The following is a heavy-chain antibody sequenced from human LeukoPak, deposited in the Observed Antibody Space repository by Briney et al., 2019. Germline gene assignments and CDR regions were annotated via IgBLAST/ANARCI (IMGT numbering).Heavy chain of an antibody. CDR2: IYSGGGT. V-gene: IGHV3-53*01. Sequence: GGSLRLSCAASGFTVSSSYMSWVRQAPGKGLEWVSGIYSGGGTYYGDSVKGRFTISRDNSKNTLYLQMNSLRAEDTAVYYYARDGYKYGSGSYPDYWGQGTLVTVSS. J-gene: IGHJ4*02. D-gene: IGHD3-10*01. CDR3: ARDGYKYGSGSYPDY. CDR1: GFTVSSSY.